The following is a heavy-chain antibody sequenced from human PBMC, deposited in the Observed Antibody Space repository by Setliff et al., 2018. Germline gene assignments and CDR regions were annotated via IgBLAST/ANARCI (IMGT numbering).Heavy chain of an antibody. Sequence: AASVKVSCKASGYTFTSYYMHWVRQAPGQGLEWMGWINPNSGGTNYAQKFQGWVTMTRDTSISTAYMELSGLRSEDTAVYYCARDSGDVVPFDYWGQGTLVTVSS. CDR1: GYTFTSYY. J-gene: IGHJ4*02. V-gene: IGHV1-2*04. CDR2: INPNSGGT. D-gene: IGHD1-26*01. CDR3: ARDSGDVVPFDY.